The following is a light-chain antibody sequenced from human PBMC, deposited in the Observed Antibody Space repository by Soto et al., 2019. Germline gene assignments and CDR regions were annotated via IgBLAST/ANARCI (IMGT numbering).Light chain of an antibody. CDR2: AAS. CDR3: QKYNSAPLT. V-gene: IGKV1-27*01. J-gene: IGKJ4*01. Sequence: DIQMTQSPSSLSASVGDRVTITCRSSQGIINYLAWYQQKPGKVPKLLIYAASTLQSGVPSRFSGSGSGTDFTLTISSLQPEDVATYYWQKYNSAPLTFGGGTKVEIK. CDR1: QGIINY.